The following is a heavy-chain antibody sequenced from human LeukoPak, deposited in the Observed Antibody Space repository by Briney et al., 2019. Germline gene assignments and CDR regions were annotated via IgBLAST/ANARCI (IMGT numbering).Heavy chain of an antibody. J-gene: IGHJ4*02. Sequence: PGGSLRLSCAASGFTFSSNWMNWVRQAPGKGLEWVAKIKPDGSEKYYVDSVKGRFTISRDNAKNSLYLQMNSQRAEDTAMYYCAREVAVAFDYWGQGTLVTVSS. CDR3: AREVAVAFDY. D-gene: IGHD6-19*01. CDR2: IKPDGSEK. CDR1: GFTFSSNW. V-gene: IGHV3-7*01.